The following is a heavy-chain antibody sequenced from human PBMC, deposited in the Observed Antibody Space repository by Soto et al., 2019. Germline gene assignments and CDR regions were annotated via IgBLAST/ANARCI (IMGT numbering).Heavy chain of an antibody. Sequence: PSETLPLTCTASGGAISSYYGTWIRQPACKGLEWIGRIYTSGSTNYNPSLKSRVTVSVDTSKNQFSLKLRSVTAADTAVYDCARGVGAMDRWGQGTLVTVSS. CDR3: ARGVGAMDR. D-gene: IGHD1-26*01. V-gene: IGHV4-4*07. CDR1: GGAISSYY. CDR2: IYTSGST. J-gene: IGHJ4*02.